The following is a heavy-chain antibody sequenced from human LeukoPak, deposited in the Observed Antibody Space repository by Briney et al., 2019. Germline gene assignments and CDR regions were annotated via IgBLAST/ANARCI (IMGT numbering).Heavy chain of an antibody. CDR3: ARDAYDSSGLDY. D-gene: IGHD3-22*01. V-gene: IGHV3-21*01. J-gene: IGHJ4*02. CDR2: ISSSSSYI. CDR1: GFTFSSYS. Sequence: GGSLRLSCAASGFTFSSYSMIWVRQAPGKGLEWVSSISSSSSYIYYAASVKGRLTISRDNAKNSLYLQMNSLRAEDTAVYYCARDAYDSSGLDYWGQGTLVTVSS.